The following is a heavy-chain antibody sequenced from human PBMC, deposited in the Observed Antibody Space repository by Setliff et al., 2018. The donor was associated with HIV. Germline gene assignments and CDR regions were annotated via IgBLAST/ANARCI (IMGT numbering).Heavy chain of an antibody. CDR3: ARDIGDLVATILTFFDY. J-gene: IGHJ4*02. V-gene: IGHV1-18*01. CDR1: GYIFISYG. Sequence: ASVKVSCKASGYIFISYGISWVRQAPGQGLEWMGWISAYNGNTKYAPNLQGRVTMTTDKSTSTAYMELRSLRSDDTAVYYCARDIGDLVATILTFFDYWGQGTMVTVSS. D-gene: IGHD5-12*01. CDR2: ISAYNGNT.